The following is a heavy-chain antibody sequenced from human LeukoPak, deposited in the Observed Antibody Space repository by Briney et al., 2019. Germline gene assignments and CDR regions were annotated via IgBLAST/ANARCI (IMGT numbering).Heavy chain of an antibody. CDR1: GDSITNSSYY. D-gene: IGHD3-22*01. J-gene: IGHJ5*02. CDR3: ARQFITLIVVVITPNCFDP. CDR2: IYYSGTT. V-gene: IGHV4-39*01. Sequence: SETLSLTCTVSGDSITNSSYYWGWIRQPPGKGLEWIGSIYYSGTTSYNPSLKSRVTMSVDTSKNQFSLKLNSVTAADTAVYYCARQFITLIVVVITPNCFDPWGQRTHVTVSS.